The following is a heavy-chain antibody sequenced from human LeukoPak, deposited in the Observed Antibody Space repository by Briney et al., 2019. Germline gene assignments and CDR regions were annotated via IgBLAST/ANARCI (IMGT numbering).Heavy chain of an antibody. J-gene: IGHJ4*02. CDR3: AREGSGYPPDY. V-gene: IGHV4-34*01. D-gene: IGHD3-22*01. CDR1: GGSFSGYY. CDR2: INHSGST. Sequence: SETLSLTCAVYGGSFSGYYWSWIRQPPGKGLEWIGEINHSGSTNYNPSLKSRVTISVDTSKNQFSLKLSSVTAADTAVYYCAREGSGYPPDYWGQGTLVTVSS.